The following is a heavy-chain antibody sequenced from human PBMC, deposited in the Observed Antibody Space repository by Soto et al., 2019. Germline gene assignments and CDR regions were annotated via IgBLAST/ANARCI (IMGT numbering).Heavy chain of an antibody. D-gene: IGHD6-19*01. J-gene: IGHJ4*02. Sequence: PSETMCLTYTVSGGSVRSGSYCRSRNQQPPGKGLEWIGYIYYSGSTNYNPSLKSRVTISVDTSKNQFSLKLSSVTAADTAVYYCAREPYSSGWYYFDYLGQGTLVTVSS. V-gene: IGHV4-61*01. CDR2: IYYSGST. CDR1: GGSVRSGSYC. CDR3: AREPYSSGWYYFDY.